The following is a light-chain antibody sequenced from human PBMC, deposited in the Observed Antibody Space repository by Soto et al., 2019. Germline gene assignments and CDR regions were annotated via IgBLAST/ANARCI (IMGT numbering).Light chain of an antibody. CDR1: SSDVGTYNL. CDR2: EDS. J-gene: IGLJ2*01. Sequence: QSALTQPASVSGSPGQSITISCTGTSSDVGTYNLISWYQQHPGKAPKLMIYEDSKRPSGVSNRFSGSKSGNTASLTISGLQAEDEADYYCFSYAGSSTFVLFGGGTKLTVL. CDR3: FSYAGSSTFVL. V-gene: IGLV2-23*02.